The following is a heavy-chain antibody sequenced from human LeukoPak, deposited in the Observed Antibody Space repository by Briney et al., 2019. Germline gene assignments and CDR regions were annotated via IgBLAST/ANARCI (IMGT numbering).Heavy chain of an antibody. Sequence: PGGSLRLSCTASGFAFSVYAMSWLRQPPGKGLEWVSTTNANSGTTSYAASVRGRFTISRDNSKNTLYLQLNTLRADDTATYYCAKPISGGLAVTADWFHSWGQGTLVVVSS. V-gene: IGHV3-23*01. CDR3: AKPISGGLAVTADWFHS. J-gene: IGHJ5*01. CDR2: TNANSGTT. CDR1: GFAFSVYA. D-gene: IGHD6-19*01.